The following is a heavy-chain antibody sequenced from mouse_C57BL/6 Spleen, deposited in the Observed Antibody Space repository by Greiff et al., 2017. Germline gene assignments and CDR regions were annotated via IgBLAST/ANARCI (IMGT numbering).Heavy chain of an antibody. D-gene: IGHD1-1*01. J-gene: IGHJ1*03. CDR3: ARFYYYDWYFDV. Sequence: QVQLQQPGAELVMPGASVKLSCKASGYTFTSYWMHWVKQRPGQGLEWIGEIDPSDSYTNYNQKFKGKSTLTVDKSSSTAYMQLSSLTSEDSAVYYWARFYYYDWYFDVWGTGTTVTVSS. V-gene: IGHV1-69*01. CDR1: GYTFTSYW. CDR2: IDPSDSYT.